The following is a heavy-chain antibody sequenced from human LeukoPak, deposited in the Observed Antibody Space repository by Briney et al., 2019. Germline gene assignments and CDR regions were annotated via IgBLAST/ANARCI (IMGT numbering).Heavy chain of an antibody. D-gene: IGHD3-22*01. CDR1: GFTVSSNY. CDR2: INQQGTEK. CDR3: ARGGSYYYDSSGYADY. V-gene: IGHV3-7*01. Sequence: GGSLRLSCAASGFTVSSNYMSWVRQAPGKGLEGVANINQQGTEKYYVDSVEGRFTISRDNAKNSLYLQMNSLRAEDAAVYYCARGGSYYYDSSGYADYWGQGTLVTVSS. J-gene: IGHJ4*02.